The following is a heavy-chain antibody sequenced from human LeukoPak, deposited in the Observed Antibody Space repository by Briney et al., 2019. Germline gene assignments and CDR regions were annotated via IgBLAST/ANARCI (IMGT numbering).Heavy chain of an antibody. V-gene: IGHV1-69*13. CDR2: IIPIFGTA. D-gene: IGHD4-11*01. CDR1: GGTFISYA. Sequence: SVKVSCKASGGTFISYAISWVRQAPGQGLEWMGGIIPIFGTANYAQKFQGRVTITADESTSTAYMELSSLRSEDTAVYYCARDLDYSNYRAYYYYGMDVWGQGTTVTVSS. J-gene: IGHJ6*02. CDR3: ARDLDYSNYRAYYYYGMDV.